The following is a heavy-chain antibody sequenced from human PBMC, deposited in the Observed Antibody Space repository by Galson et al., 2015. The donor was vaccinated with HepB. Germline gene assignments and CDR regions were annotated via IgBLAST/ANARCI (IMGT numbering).Heavy chain of an antibody. Sequence: SETLSLTCTVSGGSISSYYWSWIRQPPGKGLEWIGYINYSGRIKYNPSLKSRVTISVDTSKNQFSLKLSSVTAADTAVYYCARLFKYYDLLTGYSPGWFDPWGQGTLVTVSS. J-gene: IGHJ5*02. CDR2: INYSGRI. CDR3: ARLFKYYDLLTGYSPGWFDP. D-gene: IGHD3-9*01. CDR1: GGSISSYY. V-gene: IGHV4-59*08.